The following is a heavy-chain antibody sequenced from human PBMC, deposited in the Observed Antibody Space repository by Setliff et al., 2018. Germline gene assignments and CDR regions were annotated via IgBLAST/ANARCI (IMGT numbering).Heavy chain of an antibody. CDR3: ARDVFPYHYEGAFDI. Sequence: AASVKVSCKASGYTFTSHYMHWVRQAPGLGLEWMGTINPSSGRTSYAQKFQGRVTMPRDTSTSTVYMDMSSLRSEDTAVYYCARDVFPYHYEGAFDIWGQGTMVTVS. J-gene: IGHJ3*02. V-gene: IGHV1-46*01. CDR1: GYTFTSHY. CDR2: INPSSGRT. D-gene: IGHD3-22*01.